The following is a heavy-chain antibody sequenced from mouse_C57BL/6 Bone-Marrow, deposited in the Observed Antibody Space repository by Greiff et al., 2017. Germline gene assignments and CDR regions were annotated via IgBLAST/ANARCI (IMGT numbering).Heavy chain of an antibody. J-gene: IGHJ4*01. Sequence: QVQLQQSGAELVKPGASVKISCKASGYAFSSYWMNWVKQRPGKGLEWIGQIYPGDGDTNYNGKFKGKATLTADKSSSTAYMQLSSLTSEDSAVYFCARGILTTVVAPYYAMDYWGQGTSVTVSS. CDR1: GYAFSSYW. CDR2: IYPGDGDT. V-gene: IGHV1-80*01. CDR3: ARGILTTVVAPYYAMDY. D-gene: IGHD1-1*01.